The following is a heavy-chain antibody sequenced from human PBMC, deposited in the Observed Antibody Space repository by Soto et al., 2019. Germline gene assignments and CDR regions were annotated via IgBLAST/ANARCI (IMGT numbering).Heavy chain of an antibody. CDR2: IIPIFGTA. CDR1: GGTFSSYA. D-gene: IGHD3-22*01. Sequence: QVQLVQSGAEVKKPGSSVKVSCKASGGTFSSYAISWVRQAPGQGLEWMGGIIPIFGTANHAQKFQGRVTITADESTSTAYMELSSLRSEDTAVYYCARAPYYYDSSGYFNFDYWGQGTLVTVSS. CDR3: ARAPYYYDSSGYFNFDY. J-gene: IGHJ4*02. V-gene: IGHV1-69*01.